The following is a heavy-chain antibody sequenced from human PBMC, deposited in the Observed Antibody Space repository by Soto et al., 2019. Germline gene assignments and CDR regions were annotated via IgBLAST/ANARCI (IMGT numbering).Heavy chain of an antibody. CDR3: ARDTTDSSGYSLNYYCYGMDV. CDR2: IIPIFGTA. D-gene: IGHD3-22*01. Sequence: SVKVSCKASGGTFSSYAISWVRQAPGQGLEWMGGIIPIFGTANYAQKFQGRVTITADESTSTAYMELSSLRSEDTAVYYCARDTTDSSGYSLNYYCYGMDVWGKGTTVTVSS. V-gene: IGHV1-69*13. J-gene: IGHJ6*04. CDR1: GGTFSSYA.